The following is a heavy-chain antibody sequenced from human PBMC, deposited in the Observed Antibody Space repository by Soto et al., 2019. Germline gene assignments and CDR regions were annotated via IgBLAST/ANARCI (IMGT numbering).Heavy chain of an antibody. CDR2: INAAIGNT. J-gene: IGHJ4*02. Sequence: ASVKVSCKASGYTFTNYAMHWVRQAPGQRLEWMGWINAAIGNTKYSQKFQGSVTITRDTSANTAYMELSSLRSEDTAVYYCARRNVYGSGSYSFDYWGQGTQVTVSS. CDR3: ARRNVYGSGSYSFDY. D-gene: IGHD3-10*01. CDR1: GYTFTNYA. V-gene: IGHV1-3*01.